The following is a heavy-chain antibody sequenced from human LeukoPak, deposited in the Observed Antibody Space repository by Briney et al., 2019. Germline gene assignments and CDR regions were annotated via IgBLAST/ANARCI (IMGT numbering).Heavy chain of an antibody. D-gene: IGHD6-13*01. CDR1: GFTFSSYE. V-gene: IGHV3-48*03. CDR2: ISSSGSNI. CDR3: ARAEYSSSWYGVNWFDP. Sequence: GGSLRLSCAASGFTFSSYEMNWVRQAPGKGLEWVSYISSSGSNIYYADSVKGRFTISRDNAKNSLYLQMNSLRAEDTAVYYCARAEYSSSWYGVNWFDPWGQGTLVTVSS. J-gene: IGHJ5*02.